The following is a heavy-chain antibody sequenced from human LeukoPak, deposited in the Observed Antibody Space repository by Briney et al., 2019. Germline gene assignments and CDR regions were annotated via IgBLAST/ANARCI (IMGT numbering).Heavy chain of an antibody. CDR1: GFTFSDCY. J-gene: IGHJ4*02. CDR3: ARELRDGYNYLVDY. CDR2: ISSSGSTI. V-gene: IGHV3-11*01. Sequence: GSLRLSCAASGFTFSDCYMSWIRQAPGKGLEWVSYISSSGSTIYYADSVKGRFTISRDNAKNSLYLQMNSLRAEDTAVYYCARELRDGYNYLVDYWGQGTLVTVSS. D-gene: IGHD5-24*01.